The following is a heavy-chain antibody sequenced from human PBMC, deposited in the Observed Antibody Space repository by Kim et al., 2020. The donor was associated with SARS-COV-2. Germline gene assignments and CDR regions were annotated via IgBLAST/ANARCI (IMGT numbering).Heavy chain of an antibody. V-gene: IGHV3-64D*06. Sequence: GGSLRLSCSASGFTFSGYAIHWVRQAPGKGLQYVSSTTRSGDGSFYADSVEGRFTISRDNSRNTLYLQMNSLTVEDTSVYYCVKYAQSHGAAHWGQGTLVIVSS. CDR2: TTRSGDGS. CDR3: VKYAQSHGAAH. CDR1: GFTFSGYA. J-gene: IGHJ4*02. D-gene: IGHD2-8*01.